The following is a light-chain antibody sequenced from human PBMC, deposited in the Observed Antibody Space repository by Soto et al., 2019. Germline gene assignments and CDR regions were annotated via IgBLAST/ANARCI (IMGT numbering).Light chain of an antibody. CDR3: QESYSTPFT. Sequence: DIQMTQSPSSLSASVGDRVTITCRASQSISSSLKWYQQKPGKAPKLLIYGASSLQSGVASRFSGSGSGTDFALTISSLQLEDFATYYCQESYSTPFTFGPGNKVYIK. CDR1: QSISSS. J-gene: IGKJ3*01. CDR2: GAS. V-gene: IGKV1-39*01.